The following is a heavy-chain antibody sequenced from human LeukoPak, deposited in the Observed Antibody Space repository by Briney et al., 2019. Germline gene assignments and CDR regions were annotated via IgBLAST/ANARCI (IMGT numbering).Heavy chain of an antibody. D-gene: IGHD3-10*01. Sequence: ASVKVSCKASGYTFTNYAIHWVRQAPGQRLEWMGWINVGNADTKYSQKFQDRVTITRDTSANTAYMELSSLRSEDTAVYYCTRDQSTLWLGEMVVWGQGTLVTVSS. J-gene: IGHJ4*02. CDR1: GYTFTNYA. CDR3: TRDQSTLWLGEMVV. V-gene: IGHV1-3*01. CDR2: INVGNADT.